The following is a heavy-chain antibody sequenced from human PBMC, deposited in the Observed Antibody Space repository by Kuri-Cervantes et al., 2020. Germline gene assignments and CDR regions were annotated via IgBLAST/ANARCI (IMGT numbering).Heavy chain of an antibody. Sequence: GESLKISCTVSGLTFSDAWMNWVRQAPGKGLEWVGHISTRTDGGTTDYTASVKGRFTISRDDSKNTLYLQMNSLKTEDTAVYYCTTLYCTNGVCYKFDYWGQGTLVTVSS. CDR1: GLTFSDAW. J-gene: IGHJ4*02. CDR2: ISTRTDGGTT. V-gene: IGHV3-15*01. D-gene: IGHD2-8*01. CDR3: TTLYCTNGVCYKFDY.